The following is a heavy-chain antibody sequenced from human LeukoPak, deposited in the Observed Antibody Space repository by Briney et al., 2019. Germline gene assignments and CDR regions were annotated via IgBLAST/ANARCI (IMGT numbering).Heavy chain of an antibody. V-gene: IGHV1-69*05. D-gene: IGHD6-19*01. CDR2: IIPIFGTA. J-gene: IGHJ4*02. CDR1: GGTFSSYA. Sequence: SVKVSCKASGGTFSSYAISWVRQAPGQGLEWMGGIIPIFGTASYAQKFQGRVTITTDESTSTAYMELSSLRSEDTAVYYCARDKSIRHPIAVAGTGLLDYWGQGTLVTVSS. CDR3: ARDKSIRHPIAVAGTGLLDY.